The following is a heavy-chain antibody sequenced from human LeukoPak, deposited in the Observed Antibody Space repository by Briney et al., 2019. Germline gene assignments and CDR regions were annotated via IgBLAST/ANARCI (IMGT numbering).Heavy chain of an antibody. D-gene: IGHD2-2*03. Sequence: AASVKVSRKASGYSFTAYYIHWMRQAPGQGLEWMGRINPTSGGTDYAQNFQGRVTMTRDTSINTAYMELSRLRSDDTAIYYCARDGFPDYWGQGTLVIVSS. J-gene: IGHJ4*02. CDR2: INPTSGGT. CDR3: ARDGFPDY. CDR1: GYSFTAYY. V-gene: IGHV1-2*06.